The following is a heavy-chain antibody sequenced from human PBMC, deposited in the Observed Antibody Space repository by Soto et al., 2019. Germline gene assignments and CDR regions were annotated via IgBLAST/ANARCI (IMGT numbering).Heavy chain of an antibody. CDR2: IYPGDSDT. D-gene: IGHD4-17*01. V-gene: IGHV5-51*01. Sequence: HGESLKISCKGSGYSFTSYWIGWVRQMPGKGLEWMGIIYPGDSDTRYSPSFQGQVTISADKSISTAYLQWSSLKASDTAMYYCARLKGESTGGYYYYYYMDVWGKGTTVTVSS. CDR1: GYSFTSYW. CDR3: ARLKGESTGGYYYYYYMDV. J-gene: IGHJ6*03.